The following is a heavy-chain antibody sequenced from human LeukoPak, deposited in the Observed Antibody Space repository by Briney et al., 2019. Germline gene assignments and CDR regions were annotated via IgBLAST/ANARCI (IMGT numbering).Heavy chain of an antibody. J-gene: IGHJ4*02. CDR2: ISGSGGST. CDR3: AKVTVAGILDY. V-gene: IGHV3-23*01. D-gene: IGHD6-19*01. CDR1: GFTFSSHA. Sequence: GGSLRLSCAASGFTFSSHALSWVRQAPGKGLEWVSAISGSGGSTYYADSVKGRFTISRDNSKNTLYLQMNSLRAEDTAVYYCAKVTVAGILDYWGQGTLVTVSS.